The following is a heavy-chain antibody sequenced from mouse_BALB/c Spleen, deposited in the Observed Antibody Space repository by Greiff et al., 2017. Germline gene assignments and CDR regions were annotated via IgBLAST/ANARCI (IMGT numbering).Heavy chain of an antibody. CDR1: GYSITSGYY. J-gene: IGHJ3*01. CDR2: ISYDGSN. V-gene: IGHV3-6*02. D-gene: IGHD3-2*01. Sequence: DVQLQESGPGLVKPSQSLSLTCSVTGYSITSGYYWNWIRQFPGNKLEWMGYISYDGSNNYNPSLKNRISITRDTSKNQFFLKLNSVTTEDTATYYCARDSPDSSGVFAYWGQGTLVTVSA. CDR3: ARDSPDSSGVFAY.